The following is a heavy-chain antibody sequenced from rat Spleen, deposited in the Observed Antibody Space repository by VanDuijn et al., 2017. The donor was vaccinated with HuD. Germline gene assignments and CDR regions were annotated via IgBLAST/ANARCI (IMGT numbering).Heavy chain of an antibody. V-gene: IGHV5-31*01. CDR2: ISSSSSYI. D-gene: IGHD5-1*01. Sequence: EVQLVESGGDLVQPGRSLKLSCAASGFTFNNYWMTWIRQAPGKGLEWVASISSSSSYIYYADTVKGRFTISRDNAESTLYLQMDSLRSEDTATYYCARQNWPYYFDYWGQGVMVTVSS. J-gene: IGHJ2*01. CDR3: ARQNWPYYFDY. CDR1: GFTFNNYW.